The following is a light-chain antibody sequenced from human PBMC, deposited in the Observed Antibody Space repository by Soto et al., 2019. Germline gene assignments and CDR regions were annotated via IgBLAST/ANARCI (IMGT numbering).Light chain of an antibody. V-gene: IGLV7-46*01. CDR2: DTS. CDR3: LLSYSGAPHYV. Sequence: QAVVTQEPSLTVSPGGTVTLTCGSSTGAVTSGHYPYWFQQKPGQAPRTLIYDTSNKHSWTPARFSGSLLGGKAALTLSGAQPEDEAEHYCLLSYSGAPHYVFGTGTKVTVL. CDR1: TGAVTSGHY. J-gene: IGLJ1*01.